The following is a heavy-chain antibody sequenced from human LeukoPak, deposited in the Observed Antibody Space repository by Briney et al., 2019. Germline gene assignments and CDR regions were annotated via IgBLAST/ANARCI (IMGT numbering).Heavy chain of an antibody. V-gene: IGHV3-13*01. Sequence: GGSLRLSCAASGFTISSYDMHWVRQAPGKGLEWVSAIGTAGDTYYPGSVKGRFTISRENAKNSLCLQMNSLRAGDTAVYYCARGGYGGNSELVYWGQGTLVTVSS. D-gene: IGHD4-23*01. J-gene: IGHJ4*02. CDR1: GFTISSYD. CDR2: IGTAGDT. CDR3: ARGGYGGNSELVY.